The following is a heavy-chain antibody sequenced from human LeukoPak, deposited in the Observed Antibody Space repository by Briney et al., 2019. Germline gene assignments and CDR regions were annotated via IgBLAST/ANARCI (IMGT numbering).Heavy chain of an antibody. CDR1: GFTFSSYW. Sequence: PGGSLRLSCAASGFTFSSYWMSWVRQAPGKGLEWVANIKQDGSEKYYVDSVKGRFTISRDNAKNSLYLQMNSLRAEDTAVYYCASLWFGSYPNYWGQGTLVTASS. CDR3: ASLWFGSYPNY. V-gene: IGHV3-7*01. J-gene: IGHJ4*02. CDR2: IKQDGSEK. D-gene: IGHD3-10*01.